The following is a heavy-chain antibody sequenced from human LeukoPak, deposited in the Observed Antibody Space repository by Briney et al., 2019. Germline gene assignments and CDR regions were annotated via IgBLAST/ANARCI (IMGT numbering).Heavy chain of an antibody. D-gene: IGHD1-1*01. CDR3: AGNWNANWFDP. J-gene: IGHJ5*02. V-gene: IGHV4-59*06. Sequence: SETLSLTCAVYGGSFSGYYWSWIRQPPGKGLEWIGYIYYSGSTYYNPSLKSRVTISVDTSKNQFSLKLSSVTAADTAVYYCAGNWNANWFDPWGQGTLVTVSS. CDR2: IYYSGST. CDR1: GGSFSGYY.